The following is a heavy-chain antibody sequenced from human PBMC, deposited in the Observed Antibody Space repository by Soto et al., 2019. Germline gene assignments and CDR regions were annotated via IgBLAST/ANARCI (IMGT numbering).Heavy chain of an antibody. V-gene: IGHV1-69*13. CDR1: GGTFSSYA. J-gene: IGHJ4*02. Sequence: GASVKVSCKASGGTFSSYAISWVRQAPGQGLEWMGGIIPIFGTANYAQKFQGRVTITADESTSTAYKELSSLRSEDTAVYYCAREYYDILTGYYSGLYYFDYWGQGTLVTVSS. D-gene: IGHD3-9*01. CDR2: IIPIFGTA. CDR3: AREYYDILTGYYSGLYYFDY.